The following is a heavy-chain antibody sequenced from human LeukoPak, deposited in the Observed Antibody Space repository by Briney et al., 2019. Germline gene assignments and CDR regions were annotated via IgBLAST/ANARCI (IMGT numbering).Heavy chain of an antibody. J-gene: IGHJ2*01. Sequence: AGGSLRLSCAASGFTFTNYPMNWVRQSPGKGLEWVSSISGSSSYIYYADSLKGRFTISRDNAKNSLYLQMDSLRAEDTAVYYCARVLGGSSRYFDLWGRGALVTVSS. CDR3: ARVLGGSSRYFDL. CDR1: GFTFTNYP. D-gene: IGHD2-15*01. CDR2: ISGSSSYI. V-gene: IGHV3-21*06.